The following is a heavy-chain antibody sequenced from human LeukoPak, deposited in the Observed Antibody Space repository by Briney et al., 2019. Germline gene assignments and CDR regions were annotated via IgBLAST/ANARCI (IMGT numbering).Heavy chain of an antibody. D-gene: IGHD6-13*01. CDR3: ARDDGAQQLDDY. V-gene: IGHV1-2*02. CDR1: GYTFTGYY. Sequence: ASVKVSCKASGYTFTGYYMHWVRQAPGQGLESMGWINPNSGGTNYAQKFHGRVTMTRDTSISTAYMELSRLRSDDTAVYYCARDDGAQQLDDYWGQGTLVKVS. J-gene: IGHJ4*02. CDR2: INPNSGGT.